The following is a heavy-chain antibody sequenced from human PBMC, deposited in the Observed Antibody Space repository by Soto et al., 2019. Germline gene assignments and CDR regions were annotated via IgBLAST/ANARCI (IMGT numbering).Heavy chain of an antibody. J-gene: IGHJ6*02. CDR3: ASRTTVMYYYYGMDV. D-gene: IGHD4-17*01. V-gene: IGHV4-31*03. CDR2: IYYSGST. Sequence: SETLSLTCTVSGGSISSGGYYWSWIRQHPGKGLEWIGYIYYSGSTYYNPSLKSRVTISVDTSKNQFSLKLSSVTAADTAVYYCASRTTVMYYYYGMDVWGQGTTVTVSS. CDR1: GGSISSGGYY.